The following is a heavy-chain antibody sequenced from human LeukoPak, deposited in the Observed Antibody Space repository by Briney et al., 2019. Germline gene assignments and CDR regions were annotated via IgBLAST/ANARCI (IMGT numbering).Heavy chain of an antibody. CDR3: ARDYYDSSGYYFQSGFDP. D-gene: IGHD3-22*01. J-gene: IGHJ5*02. CDR1: GGSISSSSYY. CDR2: IYYSGST. Sequence: PSETLSLTCTVSGGSISSSSYYWGWIRQPPGKGLEWIGSIYYSGSTYYNPSLKSRVTISVDTSKNQFSLKLSSVTAADTAVYYCARDYYDSSGYYFQSGFDPWGQGTLVTVSS. V-gene: IGHV4-39*07.